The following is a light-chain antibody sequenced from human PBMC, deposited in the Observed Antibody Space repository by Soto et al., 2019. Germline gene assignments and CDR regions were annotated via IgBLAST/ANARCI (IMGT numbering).Light chain of an antibody. Sequence: EIVMTQSPSTLSVSPGERATLSCRASQGVSTDLAWYHQKPGKAPRLLIYGASTRATGIPARFSGSGSGTEFTLTINSLQSEDFAVYYCQQYNNCPRTFGQGTKVEIK. J-gene: IGKJ1*01. CDR3: QQYNNCPRT. CDR1: QGVSTD. CDR2: GAS. V-gene: IGKV3-15*01.